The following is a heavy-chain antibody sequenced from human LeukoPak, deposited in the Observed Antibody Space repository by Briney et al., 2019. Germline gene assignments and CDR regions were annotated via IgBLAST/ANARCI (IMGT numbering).Heavy chain of an antibody. Sequence: GGSLKISCKGSGYSFTSYWITWVRQMPGKGLECMGRIDPSDSYTNYSPSFQGHVTISTDKSISTAYLQWSSLKASDTAIYYCARLGHYYGSGSYYLGAFDIWGQGTMVTVSS. J-gene: IGHJ3*02. D-gene: IGHD3-10*01. V-gene: IGHV5-10-1*01. CDR3: ARLGHYYGSGSYYLGAFDI. CDR2: IDPSDSYT. CDR1: GYSFTSYW.